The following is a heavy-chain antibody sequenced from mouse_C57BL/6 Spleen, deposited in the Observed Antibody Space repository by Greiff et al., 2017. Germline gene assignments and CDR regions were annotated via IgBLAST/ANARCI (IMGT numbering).Heavy chain of an antibody. V-gene: IGHV1-4*01. CDR3: ARGGIVATDWFAY. J-gene: IGHJ3*01. CDR1: GYTFTSYT. D-gene: IGHD1-1*01. CDR2: ISPSSGYT. Sequence: VQLQQSGAELARPGASVKMSCKASGYTFTSYTMHWVQQRPGQGLEWIGYISPSSGYTKYNQKFKDKATLTADKSSSTAYMQLSSLTSEDSAVYYCARGGIVATDWFAYWGQGTLVTVSA.